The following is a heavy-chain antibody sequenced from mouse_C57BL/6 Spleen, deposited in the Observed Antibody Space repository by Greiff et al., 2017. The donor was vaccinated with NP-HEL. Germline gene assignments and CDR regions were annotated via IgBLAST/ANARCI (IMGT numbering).Heavy chain of an antibody. CDR1: GYTFTSYW. D-gene: IGHD2-3*01. Sequence: QVQLKQPGAELVKPGASVKLSCKASGYTFTSYWMQWVKQRPGQGLEWIGEIDPSDSYTNYNQKFKGKATLTVDTSSSTAYMQLSSLTSEDSAVYYCARGYYHFDYWGQGTTLTVSS. V-gene: IGHV1-50*01. CDR3: ARGYYHFDY. J-gene: IGHJ2*01. CDR2: IDPSDSYT.